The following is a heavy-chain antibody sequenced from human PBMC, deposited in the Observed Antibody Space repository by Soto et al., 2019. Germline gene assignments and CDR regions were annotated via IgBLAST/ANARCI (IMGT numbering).Heavy chain of an antibody. V-gene: IGHV3-23*01. D-gene: IGHD6-19*01. CDR1: GFTFSSYA. CDR3: ARRSSVWYFVY. CDR2: ISGSGGST. Sequence: EVQLLESGAGLVQPGGSLRLSGAASGFTFSSYAMNWVRQAPGRGLEWVSVISGSGGSTYYADSVKGRFTISRDNSKNPLSLQRTRLSAADMAVYYCARRSSVWYFVYWGQGTLVTVSS. J-gene: IGHJ4*02.